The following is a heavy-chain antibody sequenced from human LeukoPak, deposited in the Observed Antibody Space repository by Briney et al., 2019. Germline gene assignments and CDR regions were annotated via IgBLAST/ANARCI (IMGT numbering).Heavy chain of an antibody. D-gene: IGHD3-22*01. Sequence: SETLSLTCTVSGGSISSHYWSWIRQPPGKGLEWIGYIYYSGNTNYNPALKSRLTISVDTSKNQFSLKLPSVTAADTAVYYCARDYYDSRGEAVDIWGQGTMVTVSS. CDR1: GGSISSHY. V-gene: IGHV4-59*11. CDR3: ARDYYDSRGEAVDI. CDR2: IYYSGNT. J-gene: IGHJ3*02.